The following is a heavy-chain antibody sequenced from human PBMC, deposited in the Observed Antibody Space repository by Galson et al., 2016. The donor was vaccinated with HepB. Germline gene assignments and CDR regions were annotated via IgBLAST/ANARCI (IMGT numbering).Heavy chain of an antibody. CDR2: TSFRANWFN. D-gene: IGHD2/OR15-2a*01. CDR1: GDSVSSNSAA. J-gene: IGHJ6*02. CDR3: ARGKIDYYAMDV. Sequence: CAISGDSVSSNSAAWNWIRQSPSRGLEWLGRTSFRANWFNEYAESVKSRISSNADPAKNQFSLQLNSVTPEDTAVYYCARGKIDYYAMDVWGQGTTVTVSS. V-gene: IGHV6-1*01.